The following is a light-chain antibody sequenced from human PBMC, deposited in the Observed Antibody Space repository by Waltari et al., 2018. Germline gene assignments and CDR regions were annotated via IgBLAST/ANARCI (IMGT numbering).Light chain of an antibody. Sequence: VLTQSPATLSLSPGERATLPCRASQSGSSTYFAWYQQKPGQAPRLLIYDASNRATGVPARFSGSGSGTDFTLTISSLEPEDFAVYYCQQRSNWPPRYTFGQGTKLEIK. V-gene: IGKV3-11*01. J-gene: IGKJ2*01. CDR1: QSGSSTY. CDR2: DAS. CDR3: QQRSNWPPRYT.